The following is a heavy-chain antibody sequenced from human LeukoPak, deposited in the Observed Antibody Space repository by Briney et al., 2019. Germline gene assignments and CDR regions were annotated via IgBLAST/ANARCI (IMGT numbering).Heavy chain of an antibody. Sequence: SETLSLTCTVSGGSISSSSYYWGWIRQPPGKGLEWIGRIYTSGSTNYNPSLKSRVTISVDKSKNQFSLKLSSVTAADTAVYYCARDPGGWFDPWGQGTLVTVSS. CDR1: GGSISSSSYY. V-gene: IGHV4-61*05. CDR3: ARDPGGWFDP. CDR2: IYTSGST. J-gene: IGHJ5*02.